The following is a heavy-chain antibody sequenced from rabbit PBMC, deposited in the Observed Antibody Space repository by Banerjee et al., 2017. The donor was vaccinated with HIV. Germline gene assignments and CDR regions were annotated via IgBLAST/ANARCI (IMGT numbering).Heavy chain of an antibody. J-gene: IGHJ4*01. CDR1: GFDFSSYG. V-gene: IGHV1S45*01. D-gene: IGHD4-2*01. Sequence: QEQLKETGGGLVQPGGSLTLSCKASGFDFSSYGVSWVRQAPGKGLEWIGCINTGSGSADYASWAKGRFTISKTSSTTVTLQMTSLTVADTATYICARDQAGSGVYFNLWGQGTLVTVS. CDR3: ARDQAGSGVYFNL. CDR2: INTGSGSA.